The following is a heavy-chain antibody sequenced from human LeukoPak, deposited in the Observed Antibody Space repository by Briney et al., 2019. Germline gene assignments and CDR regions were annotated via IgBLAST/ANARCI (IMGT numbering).Heavy chain of an antibody. CDR2: IYSGGST. CDR3: ARDLRGYRYGGYPYFYGMDV. CDR1: GFTVSSNY. J-gene: IGHJ6*02. Sequence: PGGSLRLSCAASGFTVSSNYMSWVRQAPGKGLEWVSVIYSGGSTYYADSVKGRFTISRDNSKNTLYLQMNSLRAEDTAVYYCARDLRGYRYGGYPYFYGMDVWGQGTTVTVSS. D-gene: IGHD5-18*01. V-gene: IGHV3-66*02.